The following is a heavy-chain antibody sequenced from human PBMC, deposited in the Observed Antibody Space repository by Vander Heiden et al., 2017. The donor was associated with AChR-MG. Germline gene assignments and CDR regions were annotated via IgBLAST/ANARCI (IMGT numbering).Heavy chain of an antibody. CDR1: GYTFTSYD. V-gene: IGHV1-8*01. D-gene: IGHD3-3*01. CDR3: ARGLTIFGVALYYYYGMDV. CDR2: MNPNSGNT. J-gene: IGHJ6*02. Sequence: QVQLVQSGAEVKKPGASVKVSCKASGYTFTSYDINWVRQATGQGLEWMGWMNPNSGNTGYAQKFQGRVTMTRNTSISTAYMELSSLRSEDTAVYYCARGLTIFGVALYYYYGMDVWGQGTTVTVSS.